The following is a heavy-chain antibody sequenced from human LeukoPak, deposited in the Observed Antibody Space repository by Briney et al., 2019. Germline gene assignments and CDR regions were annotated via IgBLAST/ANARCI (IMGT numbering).Heavy chain of an antibody. D-gene: IGHD3-9*01. J-gene: IGHJ6*03. CDR2: INWNGGST. CDR3: ARGAPNYDILTGPPYYYYYYMDV. CDR1: GFTFDDYG. Sequence: GGSLRLSCAASGFTFDDYGMSWVRQAPGKGLEWVSGINWNGGSTGYADSVKGRFTISRDNSKNTLYLQMNSLRAEDTAVYYCARGAPNYDILTGPPYYYYYYMDVWGKGTTVTISS. V-gene: IGHV3-20*04.